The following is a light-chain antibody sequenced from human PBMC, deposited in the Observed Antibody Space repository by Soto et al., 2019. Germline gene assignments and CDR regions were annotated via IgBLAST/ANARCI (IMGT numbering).Light chain of an antibody. CDR2: GAS. V-gene: IGKV1-6*01. Sequence: AIQMTQSPSSLSASVGDRVTISCRASQGIGNALGWYKQKPEKPPKVLIYGASNLQSGVPPRFSGSGSGTDFTLAISSLQPEDSATYYCLQDINYPWTFGQGTKVDIK. CDR3: LQDINYPWT. J-gene: IGKJ1*01. CDR1: QGIGNA.